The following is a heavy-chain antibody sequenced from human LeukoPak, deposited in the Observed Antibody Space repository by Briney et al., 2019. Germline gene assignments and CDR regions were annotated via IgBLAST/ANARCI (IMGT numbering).Heavy chain of an antibody. CDR1: GGSISSSSYY. V-gene: IGHV4-39*01. J-gene: IGHJ3*02. CDR3: ARGGIVATPHAFDI. D-gene: IGHD5-12*01. CDR2: IYYSGST. Sequence: SETLSLTCTVSGGSISSSSYYWGWIRQPPGKGLEWIGSIYYSGSTYYNPSLKSRVTISVGTSKNQFSLKLSSVTAADTAVYYCARGGIVATPHAFDIWGQGTMVTVSS.